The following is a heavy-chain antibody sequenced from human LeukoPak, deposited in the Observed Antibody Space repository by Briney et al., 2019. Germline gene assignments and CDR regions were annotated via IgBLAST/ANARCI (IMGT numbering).Heavy chain of an antibody. CDR3: ARHDGQIDN. D-gene: IGHD2-8*01. V-gene: IGHV4-59*08. CDR1: GGSLSSYY. CDR2: IHYSGST. J-gene: IGHJ4*02. Sequence: SETLSLTCTVSGGSLSSYYWSWLRQPPGKGLEWIGYIHYSGSTNYNPSLKSRVTISVDTSKNQFSLKVSSVTAADTVVYYCARHDGQIDNWGQGTLVTVSS.